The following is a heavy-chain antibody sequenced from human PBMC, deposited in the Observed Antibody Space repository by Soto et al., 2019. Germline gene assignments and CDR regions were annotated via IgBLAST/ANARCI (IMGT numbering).Heavy chain of an antibody. CDR3: AQGDKWELLYASHYDY. Sequence: WGSLLLSCASSVFTFSIYGMAWVRQAPGKGLEWVAVISYDGSNKYYADSVKGRFTISRDNSKNTLYLQMNSLRAEDTAVYYCAQGDKWELLYASHYDYWGQGTMVTVSS. CDR1: VFTFSIYG. CDR2: ISYDGSNK. J-gene: IGHJ4*02. D-gene: IGHD1-26*01. V-gene: IGHV3-30*18.